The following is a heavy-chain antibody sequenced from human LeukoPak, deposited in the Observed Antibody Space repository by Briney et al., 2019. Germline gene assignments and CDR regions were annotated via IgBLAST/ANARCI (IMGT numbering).Heavy chain of an antibody. V-gene: IGHV3-23*01. CDR2: ITGSGGST. J-gene: IGHJ4*02. D-gene: IGHD1-26*01. CDR1: GFTFSNYG. Sequence: GGSLRLSCAASGFTFSNYGLSWVRQAPGKGLEWVSGITGSGGSTYYADSVKGRFTISRDNSKNTLYLQMNSLRAEDTAVYYCAREDSGSYGFDYWGQGTLVTVSS. CDR3: AREDSGSYGFDY.